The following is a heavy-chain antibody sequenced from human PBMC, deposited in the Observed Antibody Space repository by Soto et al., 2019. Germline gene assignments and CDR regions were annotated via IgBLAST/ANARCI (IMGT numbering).Heavy chain of an antibody. CDR1: GLTFSSYA. D-gene: IGHD5-18*01. CDR3: AKDHSLWLPAFDY. J-gene: IGHJ4*02. Sequence: GGSLRLSCAASGLTFSSYAMSWVRQAPGKGLEWVSAISGGGGSTYYADSVKGRFTISRDNSKNTLFVQMNSLRAEDTALYYCAKDHSLWLPAFDYWGQGTLVTVSS. CDR2: ISGGGGST. V-gene: IGHV3-23*01.